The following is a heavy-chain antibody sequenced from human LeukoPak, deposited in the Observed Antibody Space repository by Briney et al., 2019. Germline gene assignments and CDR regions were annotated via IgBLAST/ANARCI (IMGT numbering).Heavy chain of an antibody. Sequence: ASVKVSCKASDYTFTTYGISWVRQAPGQGLEWMGWISAYNGNTNYAQNLQGRVTMTTDTSTSTAYMELRSLNSDDTAVYYCARALVVTSPSDYWGQGTLVTVSS. CDR2: ISAYNGNT. D-gene: IGHD4-23*01. J-gene: IGHJ4*02. V-gene: IGHV1-18*01. CDR3: ARALVVTSPSDY. CDR1: DYTFTTYG.